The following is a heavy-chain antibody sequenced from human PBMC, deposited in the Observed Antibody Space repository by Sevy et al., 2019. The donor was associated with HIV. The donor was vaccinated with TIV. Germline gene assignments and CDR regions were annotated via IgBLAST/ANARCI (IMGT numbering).Heavy chain of an antibody. CDR3: VRGTTFYDFWTGGYY. CDR1: GYTFTNYA. V-gene: IGHV1-18*01. Sequence: ASVKVSCKASGYTFTNYAISWVRQAPGQGLEWMGWISGFNGDTKNAEKFQGRFTMTTDTSTKTAYMDLRSLRSDDTAVYYCVRGTTFYDFWTGGYYWGQGALVTVSS. D-gene: IGHD3-3*01. J-gene: IGHJ4*02. CDR2: ISGFNGDT.